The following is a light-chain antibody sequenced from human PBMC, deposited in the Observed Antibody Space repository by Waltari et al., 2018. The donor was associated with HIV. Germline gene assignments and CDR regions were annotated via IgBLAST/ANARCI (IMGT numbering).Light chain of an antibody. CDR1: SSNIGNNY. Sequence: QAVLTQPPSVSAAPGQKVTISCSGSSSNIGNNYVSWYQQFPGKAPKVLIYDHNKRPPGVPYRFSGSRSGTSATLGVAGLQTGDEADYYCGTWDTSLSAGVFGGGTKLTVL. CDR2: DHN. V-gene: IGLV1-51*01. CDR3: GTWDTSLSAGV. J-gene: IGLJ3*02.